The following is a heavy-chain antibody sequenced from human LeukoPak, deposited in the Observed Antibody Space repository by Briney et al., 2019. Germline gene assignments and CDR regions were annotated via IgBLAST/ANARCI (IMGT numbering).Heavy chain of an antibody. J-gene: IGHJ4*02. CDR2: ISGSGGST. Sequence: GGSLRLSCAASGFTFSSYAMSWVRQAPGKGLEWVSAISGSGGSTYYADSVKGRFTISRDNSKNTLYLQMNSLRADDTAVYYCAPAPYSSSWHFDYWGQGTLVTVSS. CDR1: GFTFSSYA. D-gene: IGHD6-13*01. V-gene: IGHV3-23*01. CDR3: APAPYSSSWHFDY.